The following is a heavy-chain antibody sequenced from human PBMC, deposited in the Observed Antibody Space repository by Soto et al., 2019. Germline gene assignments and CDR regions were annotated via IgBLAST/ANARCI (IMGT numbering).Heavy chain of an antibody. V-gene: IGHV3-30-3*01. CDR2: ISYDGSKK. D-gene: IGHD2-15*01. CDR1: GFIFSSYA. J-gene: IGHJ4*02. Sequence: QVQLVESGGGVVQPGRSLRLSCAASGFIFSSYAMLWVRQSPGKGLEWMALISYDGSKKYYADSVKGRFTISRDISKNTLYLQMISLRAEDTAVYYCARVQGGGTYYRLLDYWGQGTLVTVSS. CDR3: ARVQGGGTYYRLLDY.